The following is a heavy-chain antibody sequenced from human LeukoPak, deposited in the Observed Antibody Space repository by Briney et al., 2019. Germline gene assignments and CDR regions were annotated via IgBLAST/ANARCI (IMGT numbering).Heavy chain of an antibody. V-gene: IGHV4-59*01. D-gene: IGHD5-24*01. J-gene: IGHJ3*02. CDR1: GGSISSYY. CDR3: ARDRESFDI. CDR2: IYYSGST. Sequence: PSETLFLTCTVSGGSISSYYWSWIRQPPGKGLEWIGYIYYSGSTNYNPSLKSRVTISVDTSKNQFSLKLSSVTAADTAVYYCARDRESFDIWGQGTMVTVSS.